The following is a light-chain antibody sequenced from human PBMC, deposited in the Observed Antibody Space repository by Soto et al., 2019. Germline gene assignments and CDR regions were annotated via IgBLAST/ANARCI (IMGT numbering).Light chain of an antibody. V-gene: IGKV1-39*01. CDR2: HAS. CDR3: QQTSSTPYT. J-gene: IGKJ2*01. Sequence: DLQMTQSPSSLSASVGDRVTITCRSSLTIGTYLNWYQHKAGKAPKLLISHASSLQSGVPSRFSGSGSGAEFTLIINSLQPEDFSTYYCQQTSSTPYTFGQGTRLEI. CDR1: LTIGTY.